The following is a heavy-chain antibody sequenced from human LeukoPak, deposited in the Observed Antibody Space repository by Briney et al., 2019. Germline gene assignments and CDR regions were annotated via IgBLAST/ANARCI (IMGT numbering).Heavy chain of an antibody. Sequence: PGGSLRLSCAASGFTFSDYFMHWIRQAPGKGLEWISYIGSSGTIIYYADSVRGRFTISRDNAKNSLYLQMNSLRDEDTAVYYCARGDSGSLGAFDIWGQGTMVTVSS. D-gene: IGHD6-19*01. CDR1: GFTFSDYF. V-gene: IGHV3-11*01. CDR3: ARGDSGSLGAFDI. J-gene: IGHJ3*02. CDR2: IGSSGTII.